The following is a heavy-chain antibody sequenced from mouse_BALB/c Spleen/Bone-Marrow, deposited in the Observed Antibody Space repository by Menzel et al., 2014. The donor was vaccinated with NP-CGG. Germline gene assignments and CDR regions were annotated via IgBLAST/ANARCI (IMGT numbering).Heavy chain of an antibody. CDR3: AIGSSPYYYGMDY. CDR2: IRYSGGT. J-gene: IGHJ4*01. CDR1: DYSITSDYA. D-gene: IGHD1-1*01. V-gene: IGHV3-2*02. Sequence: LSLTCTVTDYSITSDYAWNWIRQFPGNKLEWMGYIRYSGGTSYNPSLKSRISITRDTSKNQFFLQLNSVTTEDTATYYCAIGSSPYYYGMDYWGQGTSVTVSS.